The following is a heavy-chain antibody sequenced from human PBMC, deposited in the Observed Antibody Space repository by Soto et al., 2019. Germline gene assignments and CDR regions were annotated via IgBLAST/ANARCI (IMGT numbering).Heavy chain of an antibody. Sequence: SETLSLTCTVSGGSISSSSYYWGWIRQPPGKGLEWIGSIYYSGSTYYNPSLKSRVTISVDTSKNQFSLKLSSVTAADTAVYYCARRHWGSYREFDYWGQGTLVTVSS. J-gene: IGHJ4*02. CDR1: GGSISSSSYY. CDR3: ARRHWGSYREFDY. D-gene: IGHD3-16*02. V-gene: IGHV4-39*01. CDR2: IYYSGST.